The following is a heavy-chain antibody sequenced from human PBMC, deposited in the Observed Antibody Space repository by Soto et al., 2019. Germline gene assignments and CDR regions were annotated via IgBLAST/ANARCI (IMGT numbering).Heavy chain of an antibody. CDR1: GYTFTSYD. CDR2: MNPNSGNT. CDR3: ARGGTDFWSGPAHYYYYMDV. Sequence: ASVKVSCKASGYTFTSYDINWVRQATGQGLEWMGWMNPNSGNTGYAQKFQGRVTMTRNTSISTAYMELSSLRSEDTAVYYCARGGTDFWSGPAHYYYYMDVWGKGTTVTVSS. D-gene: IGHD3-3*01. V-gene: IGHV1-8*01. J-gene: IGHJ6*03.